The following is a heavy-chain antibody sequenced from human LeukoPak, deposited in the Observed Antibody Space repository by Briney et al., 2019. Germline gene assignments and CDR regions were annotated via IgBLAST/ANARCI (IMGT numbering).Heavy chain of an antibody. J-gene: IGHJ6*03. CDR3: ARVLRYCSGGNCYSGGLGYMDV. D-gene: IGHD2-15*01. Sequence: GGSLRLSCAASGFTFSDYNVRWIRQAPGKGLEWVSSISRSGSTKYYADSVKGRFTISRDIAKNSLFLQMNSLRAEDTAVYYCARVLRYCSGGNCYSGGLGYMDVWGKGTTVTISS. CDR1: GFTFSDYN. V-gene: IGHV3-11*01. CDR2: ISRSGSTK.